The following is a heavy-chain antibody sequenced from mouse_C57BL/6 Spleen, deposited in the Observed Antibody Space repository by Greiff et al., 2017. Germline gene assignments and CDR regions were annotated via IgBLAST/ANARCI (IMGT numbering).Heavy chain of an antibody. CDR3: ARHGLLRYYFDY. CDR1: GFTFSSYT. J-gene: IGHJ2*01. D-gene: IGHD1-1*01. V-gene: IGHV5-9*01. CDR2: ISGGGGNT. Sequence: DVKLQESGGGLVKPGGSLKLSCAASGFTFSSYTMSWVRQTPEKRLEWVATISGGGGNTYYPDSVKGRFTISRDNAKNTLYLQMSSLRSEDTALYYCARHGLLRYYFDYWGQGTTLTVSS.